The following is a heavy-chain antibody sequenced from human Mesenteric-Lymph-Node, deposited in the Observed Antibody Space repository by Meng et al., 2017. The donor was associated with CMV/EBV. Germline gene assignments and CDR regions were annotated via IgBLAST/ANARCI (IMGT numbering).Heavy chain of an antibody. Sequence: GESLKISCAASGFSFSSYSMNWVRQAPGKGLEWVSSISSSSSFIYYADSVKGRFTISRDNAKNSLYLQMNSLRAEDTAVYYCARDLRDTMDVWGQGTTVTVSS. CDR3: ARDLRDTMDV. CDR2: ISSSSSFI. J-gene: IGHJ6*02. CDR1: GFSFSSYS. D-gene: IGHD3-16*01. V-gene: IGHV3-21*01.